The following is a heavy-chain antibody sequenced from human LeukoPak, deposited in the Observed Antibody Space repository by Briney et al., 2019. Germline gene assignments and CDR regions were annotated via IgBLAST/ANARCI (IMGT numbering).Heavy chain of an antibody. CDR2: ISSSGSTI. Sequence: KTGGPLRLSCAASGFTVSSNYMSWIRQAPGKGLEWVSYISSSGSTIYYADSVKGRFTISRDNAKNSLYLQMNSLRAEDTAVYYCARSVVNPRNYFDYWGQGTLVTVSS. D-gene: IGHD2-21*01. CDR3: ARSVVNPRNYFDY. CDR1: GFTVSSNY. V-gene: IGHV3-11*01. J-gene: IGHJ4*02.